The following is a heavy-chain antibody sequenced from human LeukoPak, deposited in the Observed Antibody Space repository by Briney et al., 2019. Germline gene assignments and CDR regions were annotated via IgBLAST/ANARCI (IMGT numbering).Heavy chain of an antibody. J-gene: IGHJ6*03. CDR1: GFTFSNYA. CDR2: ISGSGDNT. CDR3: AKEVVRGVYYYYYMDV. Sequence: GGSLRLSCAVSGFTFSNYAMSWVRQAPGKGLECVSSISGSGDNTYYADSVKGRFTISRDNSKNTLFLQMNSLRAEDTAVYYCAKEVVRGVYYYYYMDVWGKGTTVTISS. D-gene: IGHD3-10*01. V-gene: IGHV3-23*01.